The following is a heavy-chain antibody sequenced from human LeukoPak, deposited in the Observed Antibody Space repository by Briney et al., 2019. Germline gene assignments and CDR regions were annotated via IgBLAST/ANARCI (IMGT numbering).Heavy chain of an antibody. Sequence: PGGSLRLSCSASGFTFSSYAMHWVRQAPGKGLEYVSVISSNGGSTYYADSVKGRFTISRDNSKNTLYLQMSSLRAEDTAVYYCVRGYCSSTSCYDTPNFDYWGQGTLVTVSS. CDR2: ISSNGGST. J-gene: IGHJ4*02. D-gene: IGHD2-2*01. CDR1: GFTFSSYA. CDR3: VRGYCSSTSCYDTPNFDY. V-gene: IGHV3-64D*06.